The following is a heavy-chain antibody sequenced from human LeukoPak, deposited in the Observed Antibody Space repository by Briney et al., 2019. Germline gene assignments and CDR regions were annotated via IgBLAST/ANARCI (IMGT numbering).Heavy chain of an antibody. CDR3: ARGSEPSYCGGDCPMYYFDY. CDR2: IIPIFGTA. V-gene: IGHV1-69*13. D-gene: IGHD2-21*01. CDR1: GGTFSRYA. J-gene: IGHJ4*02. Sequence: SVKVSCKASGGTFSRYAISWVRQAPGQGLEWMGGIIPIFGTANYAQKFQGRVTITADESTSTAYMELSSLRSEDTAVYYCARGSEPSYCGGDCPMYYFDYWGQGTLVTVSS.